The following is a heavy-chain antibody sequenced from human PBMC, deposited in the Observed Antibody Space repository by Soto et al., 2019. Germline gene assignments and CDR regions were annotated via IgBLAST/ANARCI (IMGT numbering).Heavy chain of an antibody. J-gene: IGHJ4*02. CDR1: GYTFNSYG. CDR2: ISAYNGNT. D-gene: IGHD2-2*01. CDR3: ARAALGYCRNISCYSLFDY. V-gene: IGHV1-18*01. Sequence: QVQLVQSGAEVKKPGASVKVSCKASGYTFNSYGISWVRQAPGQGLEWMGWISAYNGNTKYAQEHQGRVYITADTASSTGCMERRSLTSDGTAVYYCARAALGYCRNISCYSLFDYWGQGTLVTVSS.